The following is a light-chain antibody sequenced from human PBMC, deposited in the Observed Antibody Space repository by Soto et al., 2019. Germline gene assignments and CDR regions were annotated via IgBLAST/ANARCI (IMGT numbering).Light chain of an antibody. CDR2: AAS. V-gene: IGKV1-39*01. CDR3: QQTYTAPLT. J-gene: IGKJ3*01. Sequence: DIQMTQSPSSLSASVGDRVTITCRASQGISSYLNWYQQRPGKPPNLLIYAASSLPSGVPSRFSGSGVGTDFTLTISCVQPEDFATYYCQQTYTAPLTFGPGTRVDI. CDR1: QGISSY.